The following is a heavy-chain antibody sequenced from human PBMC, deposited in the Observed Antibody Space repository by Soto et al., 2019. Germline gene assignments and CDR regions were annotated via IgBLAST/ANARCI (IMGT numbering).Heavy chain of an antibody. D-gene: IGHD3-22*01. Sequence: ASETLSLTCTVSGCSISSGGYYWSWIRQHPGKGLEWIGEINHSGSTNYNPSLKSRVTISVDTSKNQFSLKLSSVTAADTAVYYCASGPSLYDSSTERGYWGQGTLVTVSS. CDR1: GCSISSGGYY. J-gene: IGHJ4*02. CDR2: INHSGST. V-gene: IGHV4-39*07. CDR3: ASGPSLYDSSTERGY.